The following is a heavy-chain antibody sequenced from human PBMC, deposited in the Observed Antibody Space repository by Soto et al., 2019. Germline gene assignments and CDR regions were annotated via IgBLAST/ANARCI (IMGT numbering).Heavy chain of an antibody. J-gene: IGHJ4*02. CDR3: ARHIAVSGTRCFDF. Sequence: QVQLQESGPGLMKPSGTLSLTCAVSGGSISANWWSWVRQPPGKGLEWIGEIYHNGRTNYNPSLKNRVTMSVDKSKNYFSLILNSVTAADTAVYYCARHIAVSGTRCFDFWGQGTLVTVSS. CDR2: IYHNGRT. CDR1: GGSISANW. V-gene: IGHV4-4*02. D-gene: IGHD6-19*01.